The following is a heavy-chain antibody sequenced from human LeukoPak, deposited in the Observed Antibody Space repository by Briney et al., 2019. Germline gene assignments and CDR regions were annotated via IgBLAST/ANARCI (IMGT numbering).Heavy chain of an antibody. D-gene: IGHD3-10*01. J-gene: IGHJ5*02. CDR2: IKSKTAGGAT. Sequence: PGGSLRLSCEASGLTFSNAWMTWVRQTPGKGLEWVGRIKSKTAGGATDYAAPVKGRFTISRDDSEKTAFLQMNSLQSEDTAVYFCYSSGRGPWGQGTLVIASS. CDR1: GLTFSNAW. V-gene: IGHV3-15*01. CDR3: YSSGRGP.